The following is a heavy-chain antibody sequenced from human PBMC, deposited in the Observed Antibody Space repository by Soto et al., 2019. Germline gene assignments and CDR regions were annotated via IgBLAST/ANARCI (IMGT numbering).Heavy chain of an antibody. CDR2: IRSKAYGGTT. J-gene: IGHJ6*02. V-gene: IGHV3-49*03. CDR3: TRDVTHDYGGNYYGMDV. D-gene: IGHD4-17*01. CDR1: GFTFGDYA. Sequence: HPGGSLRLSCTASGFTFGDYAMSWFRQAPGKGLEWVGFIRSKAYGGTTEYAASVKGRFTISRDDSKSIAYLQMNSLKTEDTAVYYCTRDVTHDYGGNYYGMDVWGQGTTVTVSS.